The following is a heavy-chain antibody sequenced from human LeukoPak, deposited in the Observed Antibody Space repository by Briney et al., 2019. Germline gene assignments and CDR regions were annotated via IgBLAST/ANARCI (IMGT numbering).Heavy chain of an antibody. Sequence: GGSLRLSCAASGFTFSSYWMHWVRQAPGKGMVWLSRIDSDGSSTNYADAVKGRFTISRDNAKNTLYLQMNSLRAEDTAVYFCARDSQLTSDWSLNWFDPWGQGTLVTVSS. CDR1: GFTFSSYW. D-gene: IGHD6-19*01. CDR3: ARDSQLTSDWSLNWFDP. V-gene: IGHV3-74*01. J-gene: IGHJ5*02. CDR2: IDSDGSST.